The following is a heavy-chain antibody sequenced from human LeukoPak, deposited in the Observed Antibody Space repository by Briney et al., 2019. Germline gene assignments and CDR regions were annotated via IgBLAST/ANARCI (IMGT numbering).Heavy chain of an antibody. V-gene: IGHV3-15*01. Sequence: PGGSLRLSCAASGFTFSNAWMSWVLQAPGKGLEWVGRIKSKTDGGTTDYAAPVKGRFTISRDDSKNTLYLQMNSLKTEDTAVYYCTTDRDCISTSCAVRVDYWGQGTLVTVSS. CDR3: TTDRDCISTSCAVRVDY. CDR1: GFTFSNAW. D-gene: IGHD2-2*01. CDR2: IKSKTDGGTT. J-gene: IGHJ4*02.